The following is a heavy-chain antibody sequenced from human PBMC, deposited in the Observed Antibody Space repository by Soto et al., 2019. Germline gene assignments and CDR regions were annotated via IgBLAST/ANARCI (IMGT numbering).Heavy chain of an antibody. Sequence: SETLSLTCTVSGGSISSSSYYWGWIRQPPGKGLEWIGSIYYSGSTYYNPSLKSRVTISVDTSKNQFSLKLSSVTAADTAVYYCARQGLRQYYYDSSGYYRRPWFDPWGQGTLVTVSS. CDR3: ARQGLRQYYYDSSGYYRRPWFDP. CDR2: IYYSGST. D-gene: IGHD3-22*01. J-gene: IGHJ5*02. V-gene: IGHV4-39*01. CDR1: GGSISSSSYY.